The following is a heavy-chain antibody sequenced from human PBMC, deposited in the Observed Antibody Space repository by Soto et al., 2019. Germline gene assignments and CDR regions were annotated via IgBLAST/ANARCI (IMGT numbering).Heavy chain of an antibody. CDR2: ISSSSSYI. CDR3: ARDRRGNPDFWSWYNWFDP. V-gene: IGHV3-21*01. J-gene: IGHJ5*02. Sequence: EVQLVESGGGLVKPGGSLRLSCAASGFTFSSYSMNWVRQAPGKGLEWVSSISSSSSYIYYADSVKGRFTISRDNAKNSLYLQINSLRAEDTAVYYRARDRRGNPDFWSWYNWFDPWGQGTLVTVSS. CDR1: GFTFSSYS. D-gene: IGHD3-3*01.